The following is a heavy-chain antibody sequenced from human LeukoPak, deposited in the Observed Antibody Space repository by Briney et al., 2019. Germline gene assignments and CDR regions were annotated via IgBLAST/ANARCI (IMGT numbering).Heavy chain of an antibody. J-gene: IGHJ4*02. D-gene: IGHD6-13*01. CDR3: ARHGSWSFDY. CDR1: GFTFSSHA. V-gene: IGHV3-23*01. CDR2: ITSGSGSNV. Sequence: GGSLRLSCAASGFTFSSHAMSWVREAPGKGLEWVSAITSGSGSNVYYTDSLKGRFTISRDNSKNTLYLQMNSLRAEDTAVYYCARHGSWSFDYWGQGTLVTVSA.